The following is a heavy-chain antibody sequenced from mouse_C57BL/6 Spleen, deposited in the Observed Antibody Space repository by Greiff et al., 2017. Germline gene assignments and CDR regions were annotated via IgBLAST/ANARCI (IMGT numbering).Heavy chain of an antibody. J-gene: IGHJ2*01. CDR1: GYTFTDYY. Sequence: QVQLQQSGAELVRPGASVKLSCKASGYTFTDYYINWVKQRPGQGLEWIARIYPGSGNTYYNEKFKGKATLTAEKSSSTAYMQLSSLTSEASAVYFCARTGTYFDYWGQGTTLTVSS. D-gene: IGHD4-1*01. CDR2: IYPGSGNT. V-gene: IGHV1-76*01. CDR3: ARTGTYFDY.